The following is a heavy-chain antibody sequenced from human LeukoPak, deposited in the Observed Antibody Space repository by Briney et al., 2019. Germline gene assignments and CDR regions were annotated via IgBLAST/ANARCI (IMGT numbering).Heavy chain of an antibody. J-gene: IGHJ3*02. D-gene: IGHD5-24*01. V-gene: IGHV4-30-4*08. CDR3: ARGETREIATIGAAFHI. CDR1: YGSISSGYYY. CDR2: TYYSGST. Sequence: SETLSLTCTVSYGSISSGYYYWNWIRQPPGKGLEWIGYTYYSGSTYYNPSLKSRVTISVDTSNNHFSLKLSSVTAADTAVYYCARGETREIATIGAAFHIWSQGTMVTVSS.